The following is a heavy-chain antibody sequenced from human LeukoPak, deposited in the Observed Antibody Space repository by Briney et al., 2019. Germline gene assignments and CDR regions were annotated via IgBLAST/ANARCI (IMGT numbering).Heavy chain of an antibody. CDR2: IYTSGST. Sequence: SQTLSLTCTVSGGSISSGSYYWSWIRQPAGRGLEWIGRIYTSGSTNYNPSLKSRVTISVDTSKNQFSLKLSSVTAADTAVYYCARTVRDYNNYIYYYYMDVWGKGTTVTVSS. J-gene: IGHJ6*03. D-gene: IGHD4-11*01. V-gene: IGHV4-61*02. CDR3: ARTVRDYNNYIYYYYMDV. CDR1: GGSISSGSYY.